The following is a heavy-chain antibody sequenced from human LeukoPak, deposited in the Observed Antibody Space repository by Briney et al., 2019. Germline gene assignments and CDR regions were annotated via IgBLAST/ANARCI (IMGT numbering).Heavy chain of an antibody. CDR1: GYTFTGYY. CDR2: INPNSGGT. V-gene: IGHV1-2*06. J-gene: IGHJ4*02. CDR3: ARSEGEMATISGY. Sequence: ASVKVSCKASGYTFTGYYMHWVRQAPGQGLEWMGRINPNSGGTNYAQKFQGRVTMTGDKSISTAYMELSRLRSDDTAVYYCARSEGEMATISGYWGQGTLVTVSS. D-gene: IGHD5-24*01.